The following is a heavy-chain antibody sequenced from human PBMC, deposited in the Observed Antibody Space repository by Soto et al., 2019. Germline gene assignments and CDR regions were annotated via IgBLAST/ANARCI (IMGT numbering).Heavy chain of an antibody. J-gene: IGHJ3*02. CDR2: INAGNGNT. Sequence: ASVKVSCKASGYTFTGYAMHWVRQAPGQRLEWMGWINAGNGNTKYSQKFQGRVTITRDTSASTAYMELSSLRSEDTAVYYCAREVTMITRGPFDIWGQGTMVTVSS. V-gene: IGHV1-3*01. CDR1: GYTFTGYA. D-gene: IGHD3-22*01. CDR3: AREVTMITRGPFDI.